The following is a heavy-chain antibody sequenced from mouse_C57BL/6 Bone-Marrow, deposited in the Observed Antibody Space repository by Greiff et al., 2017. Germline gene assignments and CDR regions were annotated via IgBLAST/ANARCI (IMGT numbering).Heavy chain of an antibody. J-gene: IGHJ4*01. CDR1: GYTFTNYW. V-gene: IGHV1-63*01. CDR3: ARENYYAMDY. Sequence: VKVVESGAELVRPGTSVKMSCKASGYTFTNYWIGWAKQRPGHGLEWIGDIYPGGGYTNYNEKFKGKATLTADKSSSTAYMQFSSLTSEDSAIYYCARENYYAMDYWGQGTSVTVSS. CDR2: IYPGGGYT.